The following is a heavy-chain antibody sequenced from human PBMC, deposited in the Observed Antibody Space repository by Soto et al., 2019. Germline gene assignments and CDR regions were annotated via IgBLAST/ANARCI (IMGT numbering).Heavy chain of an antibody. CDR2: IIPIFGT. CDR1: GGTFSSYA. V-gene: IGHV1-69*01. CDR3: ARGPTYYYYGLDV. Sequence: QVLLEQSGAEVKKPGSSVKVSCKAPGGTFSSYALTWVRQAPGQGLEWMGGIIPIFGTKYAERYQGRLTIIADESTSTVYMELSSLRSEDTAVYYCARGPTYYYYGLDVWGQGTTVTVSS. J-gene: IGHJ6*02.